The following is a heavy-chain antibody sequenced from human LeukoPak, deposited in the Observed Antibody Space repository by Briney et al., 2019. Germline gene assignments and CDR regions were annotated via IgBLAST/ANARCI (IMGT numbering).Heavy chain of an antibody. V-gene: IGHV4-34*01. Sequence: SETLSLTCAVYGGSFSGYYWSWIRQPPGKGLEWIGEINHSGSTNYNPSLKSRVTISVGTSKNQFSLKLSSVTAADTAVYYCARGGVQGYCIAGSCPLDYRGQGTLVTVSS. CDR3: ARGGVQGYCIAGSCPLDY. CDR2: INHSGST. J-gene: IGHJ4*02. CDR1: GGSFSGYY. D-gene: IGHD2-15*01.